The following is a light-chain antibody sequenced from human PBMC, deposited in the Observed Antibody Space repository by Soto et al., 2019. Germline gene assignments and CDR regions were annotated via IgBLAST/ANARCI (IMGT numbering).Light chain of an antibody. CDR1: QSIRNY. V-gene: IGKV1-39*01. CDR3: QQTYSVPAT. J-gene: IGKJ1*01. CDR2: AAS. Sequence: DIQMTQSPSSLSASVGDRVTITCRTTQSIRNYLNWYQQKPGKAPKLLIYAASGLQSGVPARFSASGSWTDFTLTISSLQHEDFAAYYCQQTYSVPATCGQGTKVE.